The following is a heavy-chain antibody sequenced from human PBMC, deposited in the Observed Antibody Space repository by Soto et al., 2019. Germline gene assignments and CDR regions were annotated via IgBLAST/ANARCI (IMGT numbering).Heavy chain of an antibody. CDR1: GYTFTRYG. CDR3: ARVMTVQAFDI. J-gene: IGHJ3*02. Sequence: QVQLVQSGTSEVKKPGASVKVSCKASGYTFTRYGIHWVRQAPGQRLEWMGWRNAGTGQVKYSQKFQGRVSITRDTSASTAYMELSSLRSEDTAVYYCARVMTVQAFDIWGQGTMVTVSS. D-gene: IGHD4-17*01. V-gene: IGHV1-3*01. CDR2: RNAGTGQV.